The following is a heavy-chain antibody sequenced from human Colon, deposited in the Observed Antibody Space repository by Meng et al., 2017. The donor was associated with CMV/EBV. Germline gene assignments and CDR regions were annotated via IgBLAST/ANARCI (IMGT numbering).Heavy chain of an antibody. V-gene: IGHV4-39*07. J-gene: IGHJ4*02. CDR2: IYYSGYT. Sequence: QLQLQEPGPGLGKPSETLSLTFTVPGGSISSSTYYWGWIRQTPGKGLEWIGNIYYSGYTYYNPSLKSRLTISVDTSKNQFSLKLTSMTAADTAVYYCATDYGDYYFDRWGQGTLVTVSS. D-gene: IGHD4-17*01. CDR3: ATDYGDYYFDR. CDR1: GGSISSSTYY.